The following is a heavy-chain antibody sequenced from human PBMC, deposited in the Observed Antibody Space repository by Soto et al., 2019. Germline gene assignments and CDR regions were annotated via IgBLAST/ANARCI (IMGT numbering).Heavy chain of an antibody. V-gene: IGHV1-69*01. CDR1: GGTFSSYA. Sequence: QVQLVQSGAEVKKPGSSVKVSCKASGGTFSSYAISWVRQAPGQGLEWMGGIIPILGTANYAQKFQGRVTITADESTSTAYMELSSLRSEDTAVYYCARGYYSNFSYYFDYWGQGTLVTVSS. D-gene: IGHD4-4*01. J-gene: IGHJ4*02. CDR2: IIPILGTA. CDR3: ARGYYSNFSYYFDY.